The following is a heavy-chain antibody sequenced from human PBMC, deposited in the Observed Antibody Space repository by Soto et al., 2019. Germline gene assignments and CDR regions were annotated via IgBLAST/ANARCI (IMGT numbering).Heavy chain of an antibody. CDR3: ARCSFSSSSSWFDP. CDR1: GGSISSGGYY. Sequence: PSETLSLTCTVSGGSISSGGYYWSWIRQHPGKGLEWIGYIYYSGRTYYNPSLHSRVSIAVDTTENQFSLKLTSVTAADTSVYYCARCSFSSSSSWFDPWGRGTLVTVSS. D-gene: IGHD6-6*01. J-gene: IGHJ5*02. CDR2: IYYSGRT. V-gene: IGHV4-31*03.